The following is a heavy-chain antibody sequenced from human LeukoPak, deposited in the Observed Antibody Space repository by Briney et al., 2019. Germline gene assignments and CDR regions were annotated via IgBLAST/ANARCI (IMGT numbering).Heavy chain of an antibody. V-gene: IGHV1-18*01. J-gene: IGHJ5*02. CDR1: GGTFSSYA. Sequence: ASVKVSCKASGGTFSSYAISWVRQAPGQGLEWMGWISAYNGNTNYAQKLQGRVTMTTDTSTSTAYMELRSLRSDDTAVYYCARDKSQYYYGSGSQTGWFDPWGQGTLVTVSS. CDR2: ISAYNGNT. D-gene: IGHD3-10*01. CDR3: ARDKSQYYYGSGSQTGWFDP.